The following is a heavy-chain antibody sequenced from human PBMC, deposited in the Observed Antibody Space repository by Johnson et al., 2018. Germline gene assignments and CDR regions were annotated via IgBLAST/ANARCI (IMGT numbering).Heavy chain of an antibody. Sequence: VQLVQSGGGLVKPGGSLRLSCAASGFTFSSYSMNWVRQAPGKGLEWVGRIKSKTDGGTPDYGAPVKGRFTISRDESKNTLYLQMNSPKTEETAVYYCTTGGCCNGGSCAGYYYYYMDVWGKGTTVPVSS. V-gene: IGHV3-15*01. D-gene: IGHD2-15*01. CDR1: GFTFSSYS. CDR2: IKSKTDGGTP. J-gene: IGHJ6*03. CDR3: TTGGCCNGGSCAGYYYYYMDV.